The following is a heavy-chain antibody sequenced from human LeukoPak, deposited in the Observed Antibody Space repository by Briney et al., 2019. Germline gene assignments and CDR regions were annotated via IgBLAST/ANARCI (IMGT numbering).Heavy chain of an antibody. J-gene: IGHJ4*02. D-gene: IGHD5-24*01. Sequence: PGGSLRLSCAASGFTFSSYAMSWVRQAPGKGLEWVSTISGGGGSTYYADSVKGRFTISRDNSKNTLYLQMNSLRAEDTAVYYCAKGRRDGYNFDFDYWGQGTLVTVSS. V-gene: IGHV3-23*01. CDR2: ISGGGGST. CDR1: GFTFSSYA. CDR3: AKGRRDGYNFDFDY.